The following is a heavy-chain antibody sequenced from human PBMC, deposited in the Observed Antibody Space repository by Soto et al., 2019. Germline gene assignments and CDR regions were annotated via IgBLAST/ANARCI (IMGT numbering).Heavy chain of an antibody. D-gene: IGHD2-21*02. CDR2: ISWDGGST. CDR1: GFTFDDYT. Sequence: GGSLRLSCAASGFTFDDYTMHWVRQAPGKGLEWVSLISWDGGSTYYADSVKGRFTISRDNSKNSLYLQMNSLRTEDTALYYCAKAEPPYCGGDCYSFQHWGQGTLVTVSS. J-gene: IGHJ1*01. CDR3: AKAEPPYCGGDCYSFQH. V-gene: IGHV3-43*01.